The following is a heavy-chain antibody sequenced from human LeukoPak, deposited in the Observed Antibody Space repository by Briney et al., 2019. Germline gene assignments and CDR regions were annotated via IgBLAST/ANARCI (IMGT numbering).Heavy chain of an antibody. CDR2: INHNAEMI. CDR3: ARAHDWAFDL. J-gene: IGHJ4*02. CDR1: GFPFGSYV. D-gene: IGHD3-9*01. V-gene: IGHV3-48*02. Sequence: GGSLRLSCEASGFPFGSYVMSWVRQAPGKGLEWIAYINHNAEMIFYPDFVKGRFTISRDNAKSSLYLQMNALRYEDTAIYYCARAHDWAFDLWGQGTLVTVSS.